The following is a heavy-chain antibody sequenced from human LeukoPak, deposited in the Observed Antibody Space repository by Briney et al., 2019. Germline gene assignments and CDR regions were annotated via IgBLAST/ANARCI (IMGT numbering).Heavy chain of an antibody. Sequence: SETLSLTCAVYGGSFSGYYWSWIRQPPGKGLEWIGEINHSGSTNYNPSLKSRVTISVDTSKNQFSLKLSSVTAADTAVYYCARGQVNNWTARSGYSSSSPKLLDYWGQGTLVTVSS. CDR1: GGSFSGYY. CDR2: INHSGST. J-gene: IGHJ4*02. D-gene: IGHD6-6*01. V-gene: IGHV4-34*01. CDR3: ARGQVNNWTARSGYSSSSPKLLDY.